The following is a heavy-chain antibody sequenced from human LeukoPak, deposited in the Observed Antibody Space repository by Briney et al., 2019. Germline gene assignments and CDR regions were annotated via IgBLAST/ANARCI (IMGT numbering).Heavy chain of an antibody. V-gene: IGHV3-74*01. Sequence: GALRLSCAASGFTLSNYWMHWVRQGPGKGLEWVSRINNDGSSASYSDSVKGRFTISRDNAKNTLYLQMNSLRAEDTALYYCTRADFWGQGTLVTVSS. CDR1: GFTLSNYW. CDR2: INNDGSSA. CDR3: TRADF. J-gene: IGHJ4*02.